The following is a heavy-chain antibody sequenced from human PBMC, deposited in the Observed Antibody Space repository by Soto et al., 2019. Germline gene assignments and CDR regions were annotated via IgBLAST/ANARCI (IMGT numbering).Heavy chain of an antibody. J-gene: IGHJ6*02. CDR3: ARGPFEYGSSSHLKKYYYYYYGMDV. V-gene: IGHV4-59*01. CDR2: IYYSGST. D-gene: IGHD6-6*01. CDR1: GGCISSYY. Sequence: PSETLSLTCTVSGGCISSYYWSWIRQPPGKGLEWIGYIYYSGSTNYNPSLKSRVTISVDTSKNQFSLKLSSVTAADTAVYYCARGPFEYGSSSHLKKYYYYYYGMDVWGQGTTVTVSS.